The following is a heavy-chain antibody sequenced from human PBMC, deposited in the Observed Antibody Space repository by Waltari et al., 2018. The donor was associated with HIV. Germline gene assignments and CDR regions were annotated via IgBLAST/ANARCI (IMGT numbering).Heavy chain of an antibody. CDR2: ISSSGSSI. V-gene: IGHV3-48*03. CDR3: AKVREKQLWLRNWDFDL. J-gene: IGHJ2*01. CDR1: GFTFSSYE. D-gene: IGHD5-18*01. Sequence: EVKLVESGGGLVQPGGSVRLSCAASGFTFSSYEMHRVRQAPGKGLEWISYISSSGSSIYYADSVKGRFTISRDNGKKSLYLQMNILRAEDTAVYYCAKVREKQLWLRNWDFDLWGRGTLVTVSS.